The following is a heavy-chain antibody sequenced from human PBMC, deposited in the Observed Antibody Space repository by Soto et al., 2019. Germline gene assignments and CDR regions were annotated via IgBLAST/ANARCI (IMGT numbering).Heavy chain of an antibody. CDR1: VAALNSGNYY. Sequence: SETLSLTCSVSVAALNSGNYYWSWIRPVPGKGLEWIGHIYVTGAVDYNPSLRDRITISQDTSERQFSLNLRLVTAADTAVYYCARLRIATNNYKWFDPWGQGTLVTVSS. CDR3: ARLRIATNNYKWFDP. CDR2: IYVTGAV. D-gene: IGHD2-21*01. V-gene: IGHV4-31*03. J-gene: IGHJ5*02.